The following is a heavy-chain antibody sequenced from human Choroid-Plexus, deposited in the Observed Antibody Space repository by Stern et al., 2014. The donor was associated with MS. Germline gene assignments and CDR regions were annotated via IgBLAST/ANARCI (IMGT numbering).Heavy chain of an antibody. V-gene: IGHV3-30*18. CDR3: AKDRQWLTYXXEX. J-gene: IGHJ4*02. D-gene: IGHD3-22*01. CDR2: ISYDGNKK. Sequence: VQLEESGGGVVQPGRPLRLSCAASGFTFSIFGMHWVRQAPGKGLEWVAVISYDGNKKYYADSVKGRFTISRDNSKNTLYMQMNSLRAEDTAVYYCAKDRQWLTYXXEXWGQGSLVTVSS. CDR1: GFTFSIFG.